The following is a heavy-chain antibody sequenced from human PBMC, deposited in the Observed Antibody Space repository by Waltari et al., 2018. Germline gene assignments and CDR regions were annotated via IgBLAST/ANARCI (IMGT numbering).Heavy chain of an antibody. CDR3: ARGKVGATAWFDP. CDR1: GYTFTGYY. D-gene: IGHD1-26*01. Sequence: QVQLVQSGAEVKKPGASVKVSCKASGYTFTGYYMHWVRQAPGQGLEWMGWIKPNRGGTNYAQKFQGRGTMTRDTSISTAYMELSRLRSDDTAVYYCARGKVGATAWFDPWGQGTLVTVSS. J-gene: IGHJ5*02. CDR2: IKPNRGGT. V-gene: IGHV1-2*02.